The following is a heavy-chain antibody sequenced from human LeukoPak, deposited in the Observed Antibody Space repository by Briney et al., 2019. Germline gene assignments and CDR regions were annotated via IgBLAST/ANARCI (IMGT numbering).Heavy chain of an antibody. CDR2: IYYSGST. D-gene: IGHD5-12*01. V-gene: IGHV4-39*01. CDR1: GGSISSSSYY. J-gene: IGHJ4*02. Sequence: SETLSLTCTVSGGSISSSSYYWGSIRQPPGKRLEWIGSIYYSGSTYYNPSPKSRVTISVDTSKNQFSLKLSSVTAADTAVYYCASKRIVATIYDYWGQGTLVTVSS. CDR3: ASKRIVATIYDY.